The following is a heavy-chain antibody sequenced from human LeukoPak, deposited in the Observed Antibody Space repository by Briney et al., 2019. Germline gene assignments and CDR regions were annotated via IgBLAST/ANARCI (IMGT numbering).Heavy chain of an antibody. J-gene: IGHJ6*03. V-gene: IGHV4-39*07. Sequence: SETLSLTCTVSGGSIRSSSYYWGWIRHSPGKGLEWIGTIYYSGSTYYNPSLKSRVTISADTSKNQFSLKLSSVTAADTAVYYCARGRRWIQLWKVGTDMDVWGKGTTVTVSS. CDR3: ARGRRWIQLWKVGTDMDV. CDR2: IYYSGST. CDR1: GGSIRSSSYY. D-gene: IGHD5-18*01.